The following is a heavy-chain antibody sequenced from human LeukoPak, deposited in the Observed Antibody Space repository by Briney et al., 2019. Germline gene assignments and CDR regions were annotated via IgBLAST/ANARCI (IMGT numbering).Heavy chain of an antibody. Sequence: PGGSLRLSCAASGFTFSNYWMHWVRQAPGKGLVYVSRINSDGSSANYADSVQGRFTISRDNAKNTLYLEMNSLRADDTAVYYCAGVRERYYYYTDVWSKGTTVTISS. V-gene: IGHV3-74*01. D-gene: IGHD3-10*01. J-gene: IGHJ6*03. CDR3: AGVRERYYYYTDV. CDR1: GFTFSNYW. CDR2: INSDGSSA.